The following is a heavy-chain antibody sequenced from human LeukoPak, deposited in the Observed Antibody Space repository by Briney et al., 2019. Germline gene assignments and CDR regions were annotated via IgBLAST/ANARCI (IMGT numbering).Heavy chain of an antibody. CDR2: IYYSGST. CDR1: GGSISSYY. Sequence: SETLSLTCTVSGGSISSYYWSWIRQPPGKGLEWIGYIYYSGSTSYNPSLKSRVTISVDTSKNQFSLKLSSVTAADTAVYYCARGISVTPYYGMDVWGQGTTVTVSS. V-gene: IGHV4-59*08. CDR3: ARGISVTPYYGMDV. J-gene: IGHJ6*02. D-gene: IGHD4-17*01.